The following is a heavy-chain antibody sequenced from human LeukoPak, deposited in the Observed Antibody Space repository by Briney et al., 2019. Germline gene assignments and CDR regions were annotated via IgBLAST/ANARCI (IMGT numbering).Heavy chain of an antibody. Sequence: SVKVSCKASGGTFSSYAISWVRQAPGQELEWMGGIIPIFGTANYAQKFQGRVTITADESTSTAYMELSSLRSEDTAVYYCTGSMTTVTTRQYYFDYWGQGTLVTVSS. CDR3: TGSMTTVTTRQYYFDY. J-gene: IGHJ4*02. CDR1: GGTFSSYA. CDR2: IIPIFGTA. V-gene: IGHV1-69*13. D-gene: IGHD4-17*01.